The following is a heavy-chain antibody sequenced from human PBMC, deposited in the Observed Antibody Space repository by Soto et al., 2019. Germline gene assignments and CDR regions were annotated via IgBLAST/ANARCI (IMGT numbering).Heavy chain of an antibody. CDR1: GGSISSYY. J-gene: IGHJ5*02. CDR3: ARVSGGPYYDFWSGYHPTPFWFDP. CDR2: IYYSGST. D-gene: IGHD3-3*01. V-gene: IGHV4-59*01. Sequence: PSETLSLTCTVSGGSISSYYWSWIRQPPGKGLEWIGYIYYSGSTNYNPSLKSRVTISVDTSKNQFSLKLSSVTAADTAVYYCARVSGGPYYDFWSGYHPTPFWFDPWGQGTLVTVSS.